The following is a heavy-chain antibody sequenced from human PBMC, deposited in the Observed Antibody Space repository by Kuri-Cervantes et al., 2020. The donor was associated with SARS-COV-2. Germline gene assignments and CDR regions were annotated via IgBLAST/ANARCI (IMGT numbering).Heavy chain of an antibody. Sequence: ASVKVSCKASGYTFTSYYMHWVRQAPGQGLEWMGIINPSGDSTSYAQKFQGRVTMTRDTSTSTVYMELSSLRSEDTTVYYCARSAEYQYYGMDVWGQGTTVTVSS. CDR3: ARSAEYQYYGMDV. V-gene: IGHV1-46*01. J-gene: IGHJ6*02. CDR1: GYTFTSYY. D-gene: IGHD6-25*01. CDR2: INPSGDST.